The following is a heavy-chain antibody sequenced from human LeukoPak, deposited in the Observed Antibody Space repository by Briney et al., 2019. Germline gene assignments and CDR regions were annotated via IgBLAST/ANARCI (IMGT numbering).Heavy chain of an antibody. CDR2: ILPILNIT. D-gene: IGHD5-24*01. V-gene: IGHV1-69*04. J-gene: IGHJ4*02. Sequence: ASVKVSCKASGGTFSNYAISWVRQAPGQGLEWMGRILPILNITNYAQKLQGRLTITADKSTTTAYMELSSLRSDDTAVYYCAHIEMPTSTFGHWRRGTLVTVSS. CDR1: GGTFSNYA. CDR3: AHIEMPTSTFGH.